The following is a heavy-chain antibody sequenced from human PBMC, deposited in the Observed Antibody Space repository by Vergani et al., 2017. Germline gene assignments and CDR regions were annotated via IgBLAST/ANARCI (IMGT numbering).Heavy chain of an antibody. V-gene: IGHV3-30*02. CDR1: AFTFSSYG. Sequence: QVHLVESGGGVVQPGGSLRLSCAASAFTFSSYGMHWARQVPGKGLEWVAFIRHDGTNQYYADSVKGRFTISRDNSRNTMELQMNSLKPEDTAVYYCAKSRGTCSSTSCFYHYAMDVWGQGTTVTVSS. D-gene: IGHD2-2*01. J-gene: IGHJ6*02. CDR3: AKSRGTCSSTSCFYHYAMDV. CDR2: IRHDGTNQ.